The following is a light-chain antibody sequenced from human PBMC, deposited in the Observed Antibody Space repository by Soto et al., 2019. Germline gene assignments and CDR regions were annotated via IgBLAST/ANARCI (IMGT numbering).Light chain of an antibody. V-gene: IGKV3-11*01. J-gene: IGKJ5*01. Sequence: EIVLTQSPGTLSLSPGERATLSCRASQSVSNNYLAWYQQKPGQAPRLLIYGASNRATGIPARFSGSGSGTDFTLTISSLEPEDFAVYYCQQRSNWPFFGQGTRLEIK. CDR3: QQRSNWPF. CDR1: QSVSNNY. CDR2: GAS.